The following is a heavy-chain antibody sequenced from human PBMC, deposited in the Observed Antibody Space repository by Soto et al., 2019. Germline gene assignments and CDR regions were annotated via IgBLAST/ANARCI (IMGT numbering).Heavy chain of an antibody. CDR2: IYHSGST. J-gene: IGHJ5*02. CDR3: ARAGAKRSSEWPNGFDP. Sequence: QLQLQESGLGLVQPSQTLSLTCAVSGGSISSGGYSWSWIRQPPGKGLEWIGYIYHSGSTFYNPSLRSRVTISVDRSKNELSLKMSSVTAADTAMYYCARAGAKRSSEWPNGFDPWGQGTLVTVSS. V-gene: IGHV4-30-2*01. CDR1: GGSISSGGYS. D-gene: IGHD3-3*01.